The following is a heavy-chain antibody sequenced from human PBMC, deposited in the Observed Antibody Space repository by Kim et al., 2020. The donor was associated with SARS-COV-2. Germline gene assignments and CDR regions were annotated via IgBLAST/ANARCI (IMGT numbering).Heavy chain of an antibody. CDR1: GGSITSYY. CDR3: ARESGTSRFFDY. J-gene: IGHJ4*02. Sequence: SETLSLTCTXSGGSITSYYWTWVRQPAGKGLEWLGRYYSSGSSNYSPSLKSRVTMSVDTSENQFSLRLNSVAAADTAMYYCARESGTSRFFDYWGQGIMVTVSS. CDR2: YYSSGSS. V-gene: IGHV4-4*07.